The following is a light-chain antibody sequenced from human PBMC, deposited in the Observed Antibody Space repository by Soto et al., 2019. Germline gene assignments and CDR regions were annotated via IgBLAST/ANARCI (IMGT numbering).Light chain of an antibody. Sequence: DIVLTQSPDSLAVSLGERATINCKSSQSVLYSSNNKNYIAWYQQKPGQPPKLLIYWTSTRESGVPARFSGSGSGTDFTLTINSLQAEDVAVYHCHQYYTTPPTFGQGTKLEIK. CDR1: QSVLYSSNNKNY. CDR2: WTS. V-gene: IGKV4-1*01. J-gene: IGKJ2*01. CDR3: HQYYTTPPT.